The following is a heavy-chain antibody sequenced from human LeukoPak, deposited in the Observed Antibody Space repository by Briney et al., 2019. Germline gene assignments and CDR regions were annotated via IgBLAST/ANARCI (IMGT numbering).Heavy chain of an antibody. J-gene: IGHJ4*02. D-gene: IGHD1-26*01. V-gene: IGHV3-23*01. CDR2: ISGSGVST. CDR1: GFTFTSYA. CDR3: AKDGPLVGPYYFDY. Sequence: PGGSLRLSCAASGFTFTSYAMNWVRQAPGKGLEWVSAISGSGVSTYYADSVKGRLTISRDNSKNMLYLQMNSLRAEDTAVYYCAKDGPLVGPYYFDYWGQGTLVTVSS.